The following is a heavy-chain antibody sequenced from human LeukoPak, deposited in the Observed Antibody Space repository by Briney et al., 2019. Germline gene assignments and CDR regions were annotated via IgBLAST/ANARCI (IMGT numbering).Heavy chain of an antibody. CDR3: ARQVRWYLYFDL. D-gene: IGHD6-13*01. CDR2: IYSGGST. V-gene: IGHV3-66*04. CDR1: GFTVSSNY. Sequence: GGSLRLSCAASGFTVSSNYMSWVRQAPGKGLEWVSVIYSGGSTYYADSVKGRFTIFRDNSKNTLYLQMNSLRAEDTAVYYCARQVRWYLYFDLWGRDTLVTVSS. J-gene: IGHJ2*01.